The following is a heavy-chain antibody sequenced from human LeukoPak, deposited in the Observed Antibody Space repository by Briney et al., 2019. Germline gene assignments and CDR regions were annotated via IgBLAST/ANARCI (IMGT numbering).Heavy chain of an antibody. V-gene: IGHV4-59*01. CDR2: IYYSGST. D-gene: IGHD1-7*01. CDR3: ARDSNWNYDY. J-gene: IGHJ4*02. Sequence: SETLSLTCTVSGASISSYYWSWIRQPPGKGLECIGYIYYSGSTNYNPSLKSRVTISADTSKNQFSLKLTSVTPADTAVYYCARDSNWNYDYWGQGTLVTVSS. CDR1: GASISSYY.